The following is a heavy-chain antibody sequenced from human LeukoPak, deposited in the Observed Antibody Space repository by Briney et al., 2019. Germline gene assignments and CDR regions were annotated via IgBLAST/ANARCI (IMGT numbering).Heavy chain of an antibody. J-gene: IGHJ4*02. V-gene: IGHV4-39*07. CDR1: GGSISSSSYY. Sequence: SETLSLTCTVSGGSISSSSYYWGWIRQPPGKGLEWIGSIYYSGSTYYNPSLKSRVTISVDTSKNQFSLKLSSVTAADTAVYYCARGLPDTALDYWGQGTLVTVSS. CDR3: ARGLPDTALDY. CDR2: IYYSGST.